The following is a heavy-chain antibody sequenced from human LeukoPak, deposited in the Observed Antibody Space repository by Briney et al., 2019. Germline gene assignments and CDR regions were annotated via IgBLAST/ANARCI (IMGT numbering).Heavy chain of an antibody. Sequence: ASVKVSCKASGYTFTSYYMHWVRQAPGQGLEWMGIINPSGGSTSYAQKFQGRVTMTRDTSTSTVYMEPSSLRSEDTAVYYCARDPRDDDFWSGYETYYFDYWGQGTLVTVSS. CDR3: ARDPRDDDFWSGYETYYFDY. CDR1: GYTFTSYY. D-gene: IGHD3-3*01. J-gene: IGHJ4*02. V-gene: IGHV1-46*01. CDR2: INPSGGST.